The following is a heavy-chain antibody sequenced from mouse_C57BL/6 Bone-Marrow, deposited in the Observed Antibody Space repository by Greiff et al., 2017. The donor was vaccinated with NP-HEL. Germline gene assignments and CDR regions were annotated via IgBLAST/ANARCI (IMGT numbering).Heavy chain of an antibody. V-gene: IGHV1-26*01. Sequence: VQLQQSGPELVKPGASVKISCKASGYTFTDYYMNWVKQSHGKSLEWIGDINPNNGGTSYNQKFKGKATLTVDKSSSTAYMELRSLTSEDSAVYDCAREPHYYGPLFDYGGQGTTLTVSA. J-gene: IGHJ2*01. CDR1: GYTFTDYY. CDR2: INPNNGGT. D-gene: IGHD1-1*01. CDR3: AREPHYYGPLFDY.